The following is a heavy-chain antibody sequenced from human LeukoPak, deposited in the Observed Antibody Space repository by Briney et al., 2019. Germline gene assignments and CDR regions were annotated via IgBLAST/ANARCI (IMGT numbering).Heavy chain of an antibody. D-gene: IGHD3-10*02. CDR2: IIPIFGTA. CDR3: AVFGEFPVYYYYYYMDV. V-gene: IGHV1-69*05. CDR1: GGTFNSYA. Sequence: ASVKVSCKASGGTFNSYAISWVRQAPGQGLEWMGGIIPIFGTANYAQKFQGRVTITTDESTSTAYMELSSLRSEDTAVYYCAVFGEFPVYYYYYYMDVWGKGTTVTVSS. J-gene: IGHJ6*03.